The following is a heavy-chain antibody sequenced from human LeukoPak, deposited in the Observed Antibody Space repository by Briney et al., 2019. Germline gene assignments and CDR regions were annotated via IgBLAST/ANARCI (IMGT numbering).Heavy chain of an antibody. CDR2: ISGSGGST. J-gene: IGHJ4*02. V-gene: IGHV3-23*01. CDR1: GLAFRNFA. CDR3: ANSLSPYYYDSSGLFDY. Sequence: GGSLRLSCEASGLAFRNFAMSWVRQAPGKGLEWVSAISGSGGSTYYADSVKGRFTISRDNSKNTLYLQMNSLRAEDTAVYYCANSLSPYYYDSSGLFDYWGQGTLVTVSS. D-gene: IGHD3-22*01.